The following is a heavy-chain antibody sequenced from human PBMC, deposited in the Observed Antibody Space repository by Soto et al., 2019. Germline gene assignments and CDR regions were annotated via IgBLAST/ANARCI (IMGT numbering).Heavy chain of an antibody. V-gene: IGHV4-59*08. J-gene: IGHJ5*02. CDR2: IYYSGST. CDR1: GGSISSYY. D-gene: IGHD6-13*01. CDR3: ARNGGAAAGTPPFDP. Sequence: SETLSLTCTVSGGSISSYYWSWIRQPPGKGLEWIGYIYYSGSTNYNPSLKSRVTISVDTSKNQFSLKLSSVTAADTAVYYCARNGGAAAGTPPFDPWGQGTLVTVSS.